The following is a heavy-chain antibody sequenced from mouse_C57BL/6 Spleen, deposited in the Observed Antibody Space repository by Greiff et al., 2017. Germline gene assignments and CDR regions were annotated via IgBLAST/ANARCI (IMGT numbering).Heavy chain of an antibody. CDR1: GYTFTSYW. V-gene: IGHV1-61*01. D-gene: IGHD2-1*01. Sequence: VQLQQSGAELVRPGSSVKLSCKASGYTFTSYWMAWVKQRPGQGLEWIGNIYPSDSETHYNQKFKDKATLTVDKSSSTAYMQLSSLTSEDSAVYYCARGGGNYDAMDYWGQGTSVTVSS. J-gene: IGHJ4*01. CDR2: IYPSDSET. CDR3: ARGGGNYDAMDY.